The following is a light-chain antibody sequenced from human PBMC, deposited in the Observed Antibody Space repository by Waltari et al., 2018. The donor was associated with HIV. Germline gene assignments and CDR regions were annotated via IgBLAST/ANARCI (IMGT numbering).Light chain of an antibody. CDR1: KLGDKY. Sequence: SYELTQPPSVSVSPGQTDSITCPGDKLGDKYACWYQQKPGQSPVLVIYQDSKRPSGIPERFSGSNSGNTATLTISGTQAMDEADYYCQAWDSSTAVVFGGGTKLTVL. V-gene: IGLV3-1*01. CDR2: QDS. CDR3: QAWDSSTAVV. J-gene: IGLJ2*01.